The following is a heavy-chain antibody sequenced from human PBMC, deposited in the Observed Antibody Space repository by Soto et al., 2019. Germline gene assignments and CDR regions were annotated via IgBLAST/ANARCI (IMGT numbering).Heavy chain of an antibody. J-gene: IGHJ4*02. CDR2: ISYDGSNK. CDR1: GFSFSSYG. D-gene: IGHD6-19*01. Sequence: QVQLVESGGGVVQPGGSLRLSCAASGFSFSSYGMQWVRQAPGKGLEWVAVISYDGSNKYYADSVKDRFTISRDNSKKTLYLQMNSLRADDTAVYYCVAGQYFFDYCGQGTLVTVSS. V-gene: IGHV3-30*03. CDR3: VAGQYFFDY.